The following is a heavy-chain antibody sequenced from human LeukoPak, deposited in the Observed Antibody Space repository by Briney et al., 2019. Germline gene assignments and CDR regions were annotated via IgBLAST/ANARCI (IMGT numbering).Heavy chain of an antibody. J-gene: IGHJ4*02. CDR1: GFTFGRYV. D-gene: IGHD1-7*01. CDR2: ISSSGGTI. Sequence: GGSLRLSCSASGFTFGRYVMHWVRQAPGKGLEYVSGISSSGGTIYYADSVKGRFSISRDNSKNTLDLQMSSLRVEDTAVYYCVKDLTATTSAWGQGTLVIVSS. V-gene: IGHV3-64D*09. CDR3: VKDLTATTSA.